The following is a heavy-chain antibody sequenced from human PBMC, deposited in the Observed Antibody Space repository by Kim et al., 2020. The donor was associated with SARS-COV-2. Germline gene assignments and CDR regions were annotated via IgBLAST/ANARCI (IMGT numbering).Heavy chain of an antibody. D-gene: IGHD1-26*01. CDR3: AKDLGNTGSYLYYYYYYGMDV. CDR1: GFTFSSYA. V-gene: IGHV3-23*01. CDR2: ISGSGGST. Sequence: GGSLRLSCAASGFTFSSYAMSWVRQAPGKGLEWVSAISGSGGSTYYADSVKGRFTISRDNSKNTLYLQMNSLRAEDTAVYYCAKDLGNTGSYLYYYYYYGMDVWGQGTTVTVSS. J-gene: IGHJ6*02.